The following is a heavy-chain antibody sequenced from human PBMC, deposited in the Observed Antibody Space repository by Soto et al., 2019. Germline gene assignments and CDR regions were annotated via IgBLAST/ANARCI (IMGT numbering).Heavy chain of an antibody. V-gene: IGHV4-34*01. D-gene: IGHD2-15*01. J-gene: IGHJ6*02. Sequence: SETLSLTCAVYGGSFSGYYWSWIRQPPGKGLEWIGEINHSGSTNYNPSLKSRVTISVDTSKNQFSLKLSSVTAADPAVYYCARGRHNRYCSGGSCYSRGMDVWGQGTTITVSS. CDR1: GGSFSGYY. CDR3: ARGRHNRYCSGGSCYSRGMDV. CDR2: INHSGST.